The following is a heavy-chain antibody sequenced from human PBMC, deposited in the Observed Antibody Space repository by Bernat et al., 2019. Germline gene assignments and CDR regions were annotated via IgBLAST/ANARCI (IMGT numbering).Heavy chain of an antibody. CDR1: GFTFSSYG. V-gene: IGHV3-33*01. Sequence: QVQLVESGGGVVQPGRSLRLSCASSGFTFSSYGMHWVRQAPGKGLEWVAVIWYDGSNKDYADSVKGRFTISRDNSKNTLYLQMNSRRAEDTAVYYCARLGAAGYRTSSHYYYMDVWGKGTTVTVSS. CDR3: ARLGAAGYRTSSHYYYMDV. J-gene: IGHJ6*03. CDR2: IWYDGSNK. D-gene: IGHD1-26*01.